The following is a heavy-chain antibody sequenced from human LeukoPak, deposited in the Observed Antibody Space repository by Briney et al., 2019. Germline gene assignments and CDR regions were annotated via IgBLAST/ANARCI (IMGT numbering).Heavy chain of an antibody. CDR1: GFTFSSYA. CDR3: AKPSSYGYYVRVPFDY. D-gene: IGHD3-10*02. CDR2: ISGSGGSS. Sequence: GGSLRLSCAASGFTFSSYAMSWVRQAPGKGLEWVSAISGSGGSSYYADSVKGRFTISGDNSKNTLYLQMNSLRAEDTAVYYCAKPSSYGYYVRVPFDYWGQGTLVTVSS. J-gene: IGHJ4*02. V-gene: IGHV3-23*01.